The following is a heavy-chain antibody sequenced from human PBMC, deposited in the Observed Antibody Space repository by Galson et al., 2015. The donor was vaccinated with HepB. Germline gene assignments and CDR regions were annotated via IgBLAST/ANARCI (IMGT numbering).Heavy chain of an antibody. D-gene: IGHD4-17*01. CDR2: ISYDGSNK. J-gene: IGHJ4*02. Sequence: SLRLSCAASGFTFSSYAMHWVRQAPGKGLEWVAVISYDGSNKYYADSVKGRFTISRDNSKNTLYLQMNSLRAEDTAVYYCARGGRFYGDYGLVDYWGQGTLVTVSS. CDR1: GFTFSSYA. CDR3: ARGGRFYGDYGLVDY. V-gene: IGHV3-30*04.